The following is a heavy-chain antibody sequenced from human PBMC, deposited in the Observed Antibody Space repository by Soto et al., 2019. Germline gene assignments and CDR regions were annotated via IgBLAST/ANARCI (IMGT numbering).Heavy chain of an antibody. Sequence: PGGSLRLSCAASGFPFSSYAMSWVRHAPDKGLEWVSAIDFTGAGTYYADSVKGRFTISXXXXXXTXYXQXXXLRAXDTAVYFCARRFRSSSFYFDYWGQGTLVTVSS. D-gene: IGHD6-6*01. V-gene: IGHV3-23*01. CDR1: GFPFSSYA. CDR3: ARRFRSSSFYFDY. CDR2: IDFTGAGT. J-gene: IGHJ4*02.